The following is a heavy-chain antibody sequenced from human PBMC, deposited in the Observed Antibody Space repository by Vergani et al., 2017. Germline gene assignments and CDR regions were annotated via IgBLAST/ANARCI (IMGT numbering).Heavy chain of an antibody. J-gene: IGHJ3*02. CDR2: IYYSGIT. D-gene: IGHD3-3*01. CDR1: GGSISSSSYY. V-gene: IGHV4-39*07. Sequence: QLQLQESGPGLVKPSETLSLTCTVSGGSISSSSYYWGWIRQPPGKGLEWIGSIYYSGITYYNPSLKSRVTISVDTSKNQFSLKLSSVTAADTAVYYCARETVEYDAFDIWGQGTMVTVSS. CDR3: ARETVEYDAFDI.